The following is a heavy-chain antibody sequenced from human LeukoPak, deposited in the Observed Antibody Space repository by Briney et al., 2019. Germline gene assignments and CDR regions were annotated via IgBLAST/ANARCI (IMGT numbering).Heavy chain of an antibody. J-gene: IGHJ4*02. D-gene: IGHD3-9*01. Sequence: PGGSLRLSCAASGFTFSYAWMNWVRQAPGKGLEWVGRIKSKADGATTDYAAPVKGRFTISRDDSKNPLYLQMNSLKTEDTAVYYCTTSYYDTLTGSSTFDYWGQGTLVTVSS. V-gene: IGHV3-15*01. CDR2: IKSKADGATT. CDR3: TTSYYDTLTGSSTFDY. CDR1: GFTFSYAW.